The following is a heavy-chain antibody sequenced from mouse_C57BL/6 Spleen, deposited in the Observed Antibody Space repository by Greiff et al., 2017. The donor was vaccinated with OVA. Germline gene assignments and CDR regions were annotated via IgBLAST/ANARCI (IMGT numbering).Heavy chain of an antibody. V-gene: IGHV14-4*01. D-gene: IGHD1-1*01. J-gene: IGHJ3*01. CDR1: GFNIKDDY. CDR2: IDPENGDT. CDR3: TTDYYGSSYLAY. Sequence: DVKLQESGAELVRPGASVKLSCTASGFNIKDDYMHWVKQRPEQGLEWIGWIDPENGDTEYASKFQGKATITADTSSNTAYLQLSSLTSEDTAVYYCTTDYYGSSYLAYWGQGTLVTVSA.